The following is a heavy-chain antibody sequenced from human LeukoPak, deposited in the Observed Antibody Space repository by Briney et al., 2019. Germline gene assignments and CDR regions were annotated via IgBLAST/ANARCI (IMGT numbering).Heavy chain of an antibody. D-gene: IGHD1-26*01. CDR3: ARIIVGATFDY. J-gene: IGHJ4*02. Sequence: SETLSLTCTVSGGSISSGGYYWTWIRQHPGRGLEWIGFIYYSGGTYYNPSLKSRVTISVDTSKNQFSLKLSSVTAADTAVYCCARIIVGATFDYWGQGTLVTVSS. CDR1: GGSISSGGYY. CDR2: IYYSGGT. V-gene: IGHV4-31*03.